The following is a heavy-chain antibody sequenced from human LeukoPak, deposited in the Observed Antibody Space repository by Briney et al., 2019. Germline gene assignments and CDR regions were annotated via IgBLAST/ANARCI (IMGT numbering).Heavy chain of an antibody. CDR1: GYTFTTYW. CDR3: ARSEPRGRSFDI. CDR2: IYPGDSDT. V-gene: IGHV5-51*01. D-gene: IGHD1-14*01. J-gene: IGHJ3*02. Sequence: GESLKISCKGSGYTFTTYWIGWVRQMPGKGPEWMGVIYPGDSDTRYSPSFQGQVTISADKSISTAYLQWTSLKASDTAMYYCARSEPRGRSFDIWGQGTMVTVSS.